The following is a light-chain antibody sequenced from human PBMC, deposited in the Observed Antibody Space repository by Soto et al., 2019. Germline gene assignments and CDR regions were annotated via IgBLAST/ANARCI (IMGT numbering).Light chain of an antibody. CDR1: SRDVGAYDY. Sequence: QSVLSQPASVSGSPGHSITISCTGTSRDVGAYDYVSWYLPYPDKAPQLLIYYVDHRPSGVSSRFSGSKSGNTASLTISGLQAEDEGDYYCCSYADGSIYFFGTGTKV. V-gene: IGLV2-14*03. CDR3: CSYADGSIYF. CDR2: YVD. J-gene: IGLJ1*01.